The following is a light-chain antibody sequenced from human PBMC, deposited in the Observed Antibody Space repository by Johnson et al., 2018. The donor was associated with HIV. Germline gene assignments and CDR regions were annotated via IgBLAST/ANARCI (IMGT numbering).Light chain of an antibody. CDR1: SSNIGKNS. Sequence: QSVLTQPPSVSAAPGQKVTIPCSGSSSNIGKNSVSWYQQLPGTAPKLLIYESNKRPSGIPHRFSGSKSGTSATLGITGLQTGDEADYYCGTWDTRLSVLYVFGSGTKVTVL. V-gene: IGLV1-51*02. CDR2: ESN. J-gene: IGLJ1*01. CDR3: GTWDTRLSVLYV.